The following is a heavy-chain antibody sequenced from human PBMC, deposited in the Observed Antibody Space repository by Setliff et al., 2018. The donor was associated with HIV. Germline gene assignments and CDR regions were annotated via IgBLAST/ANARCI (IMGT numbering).Heavy chain of an antibody. V-gene: IGHV1-69*10. CDR3: VRGGGSSAYPPFEY. D-gene: IGHD3-16*01. J-gene: IGHJ4*02. Sequence: ASVKVSCKASGYPFTSYGLCWVRQAPGQGLEWMGGIIPILGIANYAQQFQGRVTMTEDTSTDTAYMELTSLRSEDTAMYYCVRGGGSSAYPPFEYWGQGTLVTVSS. CDR1: GYPFTSYG. CDR2: IIPILGIA.